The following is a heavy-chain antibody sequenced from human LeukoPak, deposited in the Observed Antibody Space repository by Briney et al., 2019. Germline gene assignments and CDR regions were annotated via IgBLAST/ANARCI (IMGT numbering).Heavy chain of an antibody. CDR2: IKQDGSEK. V-gene: IGHV3-7*01. J-gene: IGHJ4*02. Sequence: GGSLRLSCAASGFTFSNYWMSWVRQAPGKGLEWVANIKQDGSEKCYVDSVKGRFTISRDNAKNSLYLQMNSLRAEDTAVYYCAKDGVAYCGGDCYPYYFDYWGQGTLVTVSS. CDR1: GFTFSNYW. D-gene: IGHD2-21*02. CDR3: AKDGVAYCGGDCYPYYFDY.